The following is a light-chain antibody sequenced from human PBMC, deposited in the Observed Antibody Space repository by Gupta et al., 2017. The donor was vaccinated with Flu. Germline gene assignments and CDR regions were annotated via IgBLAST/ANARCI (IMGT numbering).Light chain of an antibody. V-gene: IGKV3-20*01. CDR2: GAS. Sequence: EIVLTQSPGTLSLSSGARATLSCRTSQRVSSSYLAWYQQRPGQAPRRLIYGASNRATGIPDRFSGSGSGTDFTLTITRLEPEDFALYYCQQDGSSPITFGQGTRLEIK. CDR3: QQDGSSPIT. J-gene: IGKJ5*01. CDR1: QRVSSSY.